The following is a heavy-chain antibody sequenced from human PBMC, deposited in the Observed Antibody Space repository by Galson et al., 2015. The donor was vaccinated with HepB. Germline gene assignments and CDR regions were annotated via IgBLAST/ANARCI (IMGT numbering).Heavy chain of an antibody. Sequence: SVKVSCKASGYTFTSYAMHWVRQAPGQRLEWMGWINAGNGNTKYSQKFQGRVTITRDTSASTAYMELSSLRSEDTAVYYCARSEDIVATIPSYYYYGMDVWGQGTTVTVSS. D-gene: IGHD5-12*01. J-gene: IGHJ6*02. CDR1: GYTFTSYA. CDR2: INAGNGNT. CDR3: ARSEDIVATIPSYYYYGMDV. V-gene: IGHV1-3*01.